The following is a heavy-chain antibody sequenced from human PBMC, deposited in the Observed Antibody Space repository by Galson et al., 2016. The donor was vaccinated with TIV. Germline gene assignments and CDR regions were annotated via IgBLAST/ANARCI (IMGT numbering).Heavy chain of an antibody. CDR2: ISTSGSYT. J-gene: IGHJ4*02. Sequence: SLRLSCAASEFTFSAYVMNWVRQAPGKGLEWVSSISTSGSYTYYADSVTGRLTISRDNAKNSLYLQMSSLRSEDTAVYYCARSGDYGDYWGQGTLVTVSS. V-gene: IGHV3-21*04. CDR3: ARSGDYGDY. D-gene: IGHD4-17*01. CDR1: EFTFSAYV.